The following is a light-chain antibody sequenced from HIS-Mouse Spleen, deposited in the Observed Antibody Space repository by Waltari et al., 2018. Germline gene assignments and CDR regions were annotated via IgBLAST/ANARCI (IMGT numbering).Light chain of an antibody. CDR3: QSADSSGTYSVV. Sequence: SYELTQPPSVSVSPGQTARITCSGDALPKQYAYWYQQKPGQAPVLVLYKDSERPSGIPERFSGSSSGTTVTLTISGGQAEDEADYYCQSADSSGTYSVVFGGGTKLTVL. V-gene: IGLV3-25*03. CDR1: ALPKQY. J-gene: IGLJ2*01. CDR2: KDS.